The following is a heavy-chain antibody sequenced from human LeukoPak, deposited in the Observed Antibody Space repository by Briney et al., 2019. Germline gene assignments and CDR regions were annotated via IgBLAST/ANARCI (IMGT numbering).Heavy chain of an antibody. CDR1: SGSRSGYY. CDR3: ARQGHCGGASCYSGWLDP. Sequence: PSETLSLTCAVSSGSRSGYYWSWIRQSPGKGLEWIGEINHTGRTIYNPSLKSRVTVSLHTSMTQFSLNLSSVTAADTAVYYCARQGHCGGASCYSGWLDPWGQGTLAIVSS. V-gene: IGHV4-34*01. CDR2: INHTGRT. D-gene: IGHD2-2*01. J-gene: IGHJ5*02.